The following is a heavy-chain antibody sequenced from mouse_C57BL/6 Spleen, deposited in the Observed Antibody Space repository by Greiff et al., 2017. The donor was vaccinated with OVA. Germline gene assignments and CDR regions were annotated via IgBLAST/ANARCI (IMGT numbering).Heavy chain of an antibody. CDR1: GYTFTSYT. V-gene: IGHV1-4*01. Sequence: QVQLKESGAELARPGASVKMSCKASGYTFTSYTMHWVKQRPGQGLEWIGYINPSSGYTKYNQKFKDKATLTADKSSSTAYMQLSSLTSEDSADYDCARRGSSYEDYFDYWGQGTTLTVSS. D-gene: IGHD1-1*01. J-gene: IGHJ2*01. CDR3: ARRGSSYEDYFDY. CDR2: INPSSGYT.